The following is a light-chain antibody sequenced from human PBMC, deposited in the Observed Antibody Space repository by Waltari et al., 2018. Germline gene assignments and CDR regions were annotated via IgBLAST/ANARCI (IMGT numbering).Light chain of an antibody. CDR1: HNIDNY. CDR2: SAS. V-gene: IGKV1-39*01. CDR3: QQSYNDPTT. J-gene: IGKJ1*01. Sequence: DIQLTQSPSSLSASVGDRVTIACRASHNIDNYLSWYHQKPGEAPRLLIFSASSPQSGVPSRFTGSGSETDFALTIGGLQPEDSGIYYCQQSYNDPTTFGQGTRVQV.